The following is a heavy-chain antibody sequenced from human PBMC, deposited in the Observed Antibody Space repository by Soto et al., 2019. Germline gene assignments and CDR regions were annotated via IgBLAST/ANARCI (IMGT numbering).Heavy chain of an antibody. CDR1: GGTFASYS. V-gene: IGHV1-69*06. D-gene: IGHD6-25*01. CDR3: ARDPVDLFGYMDV. CDR2: IIPLLKTV. Sequence: QEELVQSGAEVKKPGSSVNVSCKASGGTFASYSITWVRQAPGQRLEWMGEIIPLLKTVNYAQKFQGRVTITGGRSTSTVYMALSRLRSDDTAVYYCARDPVDLFGYMDVWGHGTTVTVS. J-gene: IGHJ6*02.